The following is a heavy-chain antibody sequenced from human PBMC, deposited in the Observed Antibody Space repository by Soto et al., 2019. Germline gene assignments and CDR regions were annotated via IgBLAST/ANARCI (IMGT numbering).Heavy chain of an antibody. CDR1: GFTFTSYG. CDR3: ARDVGLDSDDFFAY. V-gene: IGHV3-23*01. J-gene: IGHJ4*02. CDR2: IRGDGGQT. D-gene: IGHD3-9*01. Sequence: EGSLRLSCTASGFTFTSYGMGWVRQAPGKGLQWVSTIRGDGGQTHYTDSVKGRFSISRDNSKNTVYLQMDSLRAEDTAMYFCARDVGLDSDDFFAYWGQGTQVTVSS.